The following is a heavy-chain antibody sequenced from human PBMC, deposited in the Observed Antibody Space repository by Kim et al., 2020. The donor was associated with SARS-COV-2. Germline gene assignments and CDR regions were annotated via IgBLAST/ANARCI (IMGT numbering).Heavy chain of an antibody. CDR2: INHSGST. V-gene: IGHV4-34*01. Sequence: SETLSLTCAVYGGSFSGYYWSWIRQPPGKGLEWIGEINHSGSTNYNPSLKSRVTISVDTSKNQFSLKLSSVTAADTAVYYCARGGRLGYYYDSSGYPDYWGQGTLVTVSS. D-gene: IGHD3-22*01. J-gene: IGHJ4*02. CDR3: ARGGRLGYYYDSSGYPDY. CDR1: GGSFSGYY.